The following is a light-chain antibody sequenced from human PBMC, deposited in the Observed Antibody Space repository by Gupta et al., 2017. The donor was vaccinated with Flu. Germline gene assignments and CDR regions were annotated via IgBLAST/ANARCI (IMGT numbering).Light chain of an antibody. CDR2: GAS. V-gene: IGKV3-15*01. Sequence: NLAWYQQKPGQAPRLLIYGASTRATGIPARISCSGSSPESTLTIRSLQAADSAVYYCQQYDDLSLSIFGHGTRL. CDR3: QQYDDLSLSI. CDR1: N. J-gene: IGKJ5*01.